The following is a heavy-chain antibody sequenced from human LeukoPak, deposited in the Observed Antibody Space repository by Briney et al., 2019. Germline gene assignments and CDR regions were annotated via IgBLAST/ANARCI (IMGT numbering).Heavy chain of an antibody. CDR3: TRDRIVMSGFFDY. CDR1: GFTFSSYA. D-gene: IGHD6-19*01. J-gene: IGHJ4*02. CDR2: ISGRDGNT. V-gene: IGHV3-23*01. Sequence: PGGSLRLSCAASGFTFSSYAMSWVRQAPGKGLEWVSAISGRDGNTYYADSVKGRFTISRDNSKNTLYPQMISLRAEDTAIYFCTRDRIVMSGFFDYWGQGTLVTVSS.